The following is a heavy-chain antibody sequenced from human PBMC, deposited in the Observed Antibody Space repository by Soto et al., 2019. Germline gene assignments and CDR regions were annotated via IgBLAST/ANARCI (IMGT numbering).Heavy chain of an antibody. D-gene: IGHD3-10*01. J-gene: IGHJ6*04. CDR2: INGDGTTT. CDR3: ARDGWYYGSVGGRMDV. V-gene: IGHV3-74*01. Sequence: EVQLVESGGGLVQPGGSLRLSCAASGFTFNNYWMHWVRHAPGKGLVWVSRINGDGTTTTYADSVKGRFTISRDNAKNTLWLQMNSLRAEDTAVYYCARDGWYYGSVGGRMDVWGKGTTVTVSS. CDR1: GFTFNNYW.